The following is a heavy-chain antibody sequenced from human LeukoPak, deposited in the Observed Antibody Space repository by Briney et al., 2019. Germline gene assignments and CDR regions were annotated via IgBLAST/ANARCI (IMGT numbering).Heavy chain of an antibody. D-gene: IGHD5-18*01. Sequence: PGGSLRLSCAASGFTFSSYGMHGVRQAPGRGLEWVAFIRYDGSNKYYAESVKGRFTISRDNSKNTLYLQMNSLRVEDTAVYYCAKMGGYKFDYWGQGTLVTVSP. V-gene: IGHV3-30*02. CDR2: IRYDGSNK. J-gene: IGHJ4*02. CDR1: GFTFSSYG. CDR3: AKMGGYKFDY.